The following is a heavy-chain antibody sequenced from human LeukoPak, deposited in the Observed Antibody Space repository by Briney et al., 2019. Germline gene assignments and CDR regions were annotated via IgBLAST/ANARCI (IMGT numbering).Heavy chain of an antibody. Sequence: GGSLPLSYAASGCSVGSNDINWVRQAPGKGLEGVSVIYSGGRTYYADSVKGRFTISRDSSENTLHPQINSLRAEDTAVYYCARGAGTSGGYWSSPPSHFDCWGQGTLVTVSS. D-gene: IGHD1-26*01. CDR2: IYSGGRT. V-gene: IGHV3-66*01. CDR1: GCSVGSND. J-gene: IGHJ4*02. CDR3: ARGAGTSGGYWSSPPSHFDC.